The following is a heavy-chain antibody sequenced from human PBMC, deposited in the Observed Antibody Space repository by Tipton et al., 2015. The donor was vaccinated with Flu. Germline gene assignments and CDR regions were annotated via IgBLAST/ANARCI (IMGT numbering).Heavy chain of an antibody. Sequence: TLSLTCTVSGVSISSGGHYWSWIRQHPGKGLEWIGYTFYRGDTYYNPSLKSRVSVSVDTSKNLFSLTLTSVTAADTAVYYRARNKDDSYGYYFPFDYWGPGTLVTVSS. D-gene: IGHD3-22*01. CDR1: GVSISSGGHY. V-gene: IGHV4-31*03. CDR3: ARNKDDSYGYYFPFDY. J-gene: IGHJ4*02. CDR2: TFYRGDT.